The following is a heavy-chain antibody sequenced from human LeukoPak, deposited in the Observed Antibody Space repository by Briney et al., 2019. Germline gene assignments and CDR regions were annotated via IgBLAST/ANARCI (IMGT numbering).Heavy chain of an antibody. CDR1: GYTFTSYD. CDR2: MNPNSGNT. Sequence: ASVKVSCKASGYTFTSYDINWVRQATGQGLEWMGWMNPNSGNTGYAQKFQGRVTMTRDTSTSTVYMELSSLRSEDTAVYYCARDLKVVVITTASADDAFDIWGQGTMVTVSS. J-gene: IGHJ3*02. V-gene: IGHV1-8*01. D-gene: IGHD3-22*01. CDR3: ARDLKVVVITTASADDAFDI.